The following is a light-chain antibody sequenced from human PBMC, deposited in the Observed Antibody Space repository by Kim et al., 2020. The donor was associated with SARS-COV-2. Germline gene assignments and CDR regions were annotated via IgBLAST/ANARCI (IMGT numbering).Light chain of an antibody. J-gene: IGLJ3*02. CDR3: QSFGSSNPWV. V-gene: IGLV6-57*01. CDR2: EYN. Sequence: NFMLTQRHSVSESPGKTVTISCTRSSGSIASTYVQWYQQRPGSSPTTVIYEYNQRPSGVPDRFSGSIDSSSNSASLTISGLKTEDEADYYCQSFGSSNPWVFGGGTQLTVL. CDR1: SGSIASTY.